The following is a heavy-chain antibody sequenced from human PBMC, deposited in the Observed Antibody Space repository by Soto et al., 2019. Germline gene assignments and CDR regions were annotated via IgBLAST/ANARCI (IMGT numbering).Heavy chain of an antibody. V-gene: IGHV5-51*01. CDR3: ARGGVSARTFDY. CDR2: IYPSDSDT. CDR1: GYNFAGYW. Sequence: PGESLKISCKGSGYNFAGYWIAWVRQMPGKGLELMGIIYPSDSDTRYRPSYQGLDTISADKSISSAYQQWSTQRASDTAMYYCARGGVSARTFDYWGQGTQVTVSS. D-gene: IGHD6-6*01. J-gene: IGHJ4*02.